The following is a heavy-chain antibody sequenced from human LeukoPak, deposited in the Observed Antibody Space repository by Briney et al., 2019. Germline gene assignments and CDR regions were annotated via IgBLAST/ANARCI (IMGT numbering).Heavy chain of an antibody. CDR1: GFTFSNHN. J-gene: IGHJ4*02. CDR2: ISTSSSYI. V-gene: IGHV3-21*01. CDR3: ARWWELLPFDY. Sequence: GGSLRLSCAASGFTFSNHNMNWVRQAPGKGLEWVSSISTSSSYIYYADSVKGRFTISRDNAKNSLYLQMNSLRAEDTAVYYCARWWELLPFDYWGQGTLVTVSS. D-gene: IGHD1-26*01.